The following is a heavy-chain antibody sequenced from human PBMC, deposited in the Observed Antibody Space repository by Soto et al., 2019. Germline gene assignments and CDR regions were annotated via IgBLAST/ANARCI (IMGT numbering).Heavy chain of an antibody. D-gene: IGHD2-2*01. V-gene: IGHV3-33*01. Sequence: PGGSLRLSCAASGFTFSSYGMHWVRQAPGKGLEWVAVIWYDGSNKYYADSVKGRFTISRDNSKNTLYLQMNSLRAEDTAVYYCARADRGDQLLFEFDYWGQGTLVTVSS. J-gene: IGHJ4*02. CDR1: GFTFSSYG. CDR3: ARADRGDQLLFEFDY. CDR2: IWYDGSNK.